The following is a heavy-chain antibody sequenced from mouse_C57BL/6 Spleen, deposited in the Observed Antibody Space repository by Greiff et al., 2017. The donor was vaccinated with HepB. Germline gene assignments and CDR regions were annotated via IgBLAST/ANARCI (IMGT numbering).Heavy chain of an antibody. CDR1: GYTFTSYW. V-gene: IGHV1-69*01. CDR2: IDPSDSYT. J-gene: IGHJ4*01. CDR3: ARSYYGSSSYAMDY. D-gene: IGHD1-1*01. Sequence: QVQLQQPGAELVMPGASVKLSCKASGYTFTSYWMHWVKQRPGQGLEWIGEIDPSDSYTNYNQKFKGKSTLTVDKSSSTAYMQLSSLTSEDSAVYYCARSYYGSSSYAMDYWGQGTSVTVSS.